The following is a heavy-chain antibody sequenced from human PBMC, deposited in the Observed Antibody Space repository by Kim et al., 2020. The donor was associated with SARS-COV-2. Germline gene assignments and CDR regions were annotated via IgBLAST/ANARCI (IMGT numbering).Heavy chain of an antibody. CDR2: ISCSGGST. D-gene: IGHD2-15*01. CDR1: GFTFSSFS. Sequence: GGSLRLSCAASGFTFSSFSMNWVRQAPGKGLEWVSGISCSGGSTYYADSVKGRFTFSRDNSKNTLLLQMNIPRAEETAGYYWAKDFYWGNSGAEAFDMWGQGTMV. CDR3: AKDFYWGNSGAEAFDM. J-gene: IGHJ3*02. V-gene: IGHV3-23*01.